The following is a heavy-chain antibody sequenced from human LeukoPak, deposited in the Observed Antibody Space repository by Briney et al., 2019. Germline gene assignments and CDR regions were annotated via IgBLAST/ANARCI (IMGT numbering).Heavy chain of an antibody. V-gene: IGHV4-39*01. CDR2: IYYSGSS. CDR3: ARVGGSSGPRGIGYYYYYMDV. Sequence: SETLSLTCSVSGGSISSSSSYWGWIRQPPGKGLEWIGSIYYSGSSFDNPALKSRVTISVDTSKNQFSLKLSSVTAADTAVYYCARVGGSSGPRGIGYYYYYMDVWGKGTTVTISS. D-gene: IGHD2-15*01. CDR1: GGSISSSSSY. J-gene: IGHJ6*03.